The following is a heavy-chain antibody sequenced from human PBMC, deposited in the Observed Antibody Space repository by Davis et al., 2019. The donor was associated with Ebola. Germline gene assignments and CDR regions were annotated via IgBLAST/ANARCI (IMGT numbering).Heavy chain of an antibody. Sequence: GGSLRLSCAASGFSFSTYAVTWVRQAPGKGLEWVSAISGTGGSTYYTESVKGRFTISRDNSKNTLYLQMNSLRAEDTAIYYCAGGSSSSWSLYGYWGQGTLVTVSS. D-gene: IGHD6-13*01. CDR1: GFSFSTYA. CDR2: ISGTGGST. J-gene: IGHJ4*02. V-gene: IGHV3-23*01. CDR3: AGGSSSSWSLYGY.